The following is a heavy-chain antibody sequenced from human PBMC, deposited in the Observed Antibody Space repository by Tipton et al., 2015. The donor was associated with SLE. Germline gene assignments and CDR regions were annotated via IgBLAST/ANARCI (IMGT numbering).Heavy chain of an antibody. CDR2: IYYSGST. Sequence: LRLSCTVSGGSISSGGYYWSWIRQHPGKGLEWIGYIYYSGSTYYNPSLKSRVTISVDTSKNQFSLKLSSVTAADTAVYYCARDGKGQWPVDYWGQGTLVTVSS. CDR1: GGSISSGGYY. V-gene: IGHV4-31*03. D-gene: IGHD6-19*01. J-gene: IGHJ4*02. CDR3: ARDGKGQWPVDY.